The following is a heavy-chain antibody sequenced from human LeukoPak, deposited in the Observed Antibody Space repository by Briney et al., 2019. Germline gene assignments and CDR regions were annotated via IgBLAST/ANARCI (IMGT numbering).Heavy chain of an antibody. J-gene: IGHJ6*03. Sequence: ASVKVSCKASGYTFTGYYMHWVRQAPGQGLEWMGWINPNSGGTNYAQKFQGRVTMTRDTSISTAYMELSRLRSDDTAVYYCARDHGYSYGFGDYYYYMDVWGKGTTVTVSS. D-gene: IGHD5-18*01. V-gene: IGHV1-2*02. CDR1: GYTFTGYY. CDR2: INPNSGGT. CDR3: ARDHGYSYGFGDYYYYMDV.